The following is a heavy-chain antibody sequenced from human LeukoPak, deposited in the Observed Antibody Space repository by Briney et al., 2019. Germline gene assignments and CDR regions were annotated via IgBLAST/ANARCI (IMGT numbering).Heavy chain of an antibody. CDR1: GFTFSSYA. CDR3: AKDREITFGGVIVRGGFDC. J-gene: IGHJ4*02. V-gene: IGHV3-23*01. D-gene: IGHD3-16*02. Sequence: GGSLRLSCAASGFTFSSYAMSWVRQAPGKGLEWVSAISGSGGSTYYADSVKGRFTISRDNSKNTLYLQMNSLRAEDTAVYYCAKDREITFGGVIVRGGFDCWGQGTLVTVSS. CDR2: ISGSGGST.